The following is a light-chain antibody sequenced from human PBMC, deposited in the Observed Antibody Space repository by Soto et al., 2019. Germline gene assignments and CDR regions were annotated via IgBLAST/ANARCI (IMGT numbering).Light chain of an antibody. V-gene: IGLV2-14*01. CDR3: SSYTSSSTLYV. J-gene: IGLJ1*01. CDR2: EVS. CDR1: SSDVGGYNY. Sequence: QSVLTQPASVSGSPGQSITISCTGTSSDVGGYNYVSWYQQHPGKARKLMIYEVSNRRSGVSNRFSGSKSANTTSLTISGLQAEGEGDYYCSSYTSSSTLYVIGTGRKGTGL.